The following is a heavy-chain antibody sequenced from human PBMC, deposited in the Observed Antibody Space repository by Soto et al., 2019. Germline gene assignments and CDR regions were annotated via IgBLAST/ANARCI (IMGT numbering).Heavy chain of an antibody. J-gene: IGHJ6*03. Sequence: GSLRLSCATSGFILSDCAMNWVRQALGKGLEWVSYISSSSSVIDYADSVKGRFTVSRDNARNSLYLQMNSLRAEDTAVYYCARDLSWGSNWYYYMDVWGKGTTVTVSS. CDR1: GFILSDCA. V-gene: IGHV3-48*01. D-gene: IGHD7-27*01. CDR3: ARDLSWGSNWYYYMDV. CDR2: ISSSSSVI.